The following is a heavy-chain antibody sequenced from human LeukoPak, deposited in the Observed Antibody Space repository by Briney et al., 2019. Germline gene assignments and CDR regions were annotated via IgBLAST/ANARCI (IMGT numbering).Heavy chain of an antibody. V-gene: IGHV1-2*02. CDR3: ARVSRSRDAFDI. J-gene: IGHJ3*02. CDR1: GYTFPGYY. CDR2: INPNSGGT. Sequence: AAVTVSRKASGYTFPGYYMHWVRPAPGRGLAWMGWINPNSGGTNYAQKFHGRVTKTRNTSINTAYMELSRLRSDDTAVYYCARVSRSRDAFDIWGQGTMVTVSS. D-gene: IGHD2-2*01.